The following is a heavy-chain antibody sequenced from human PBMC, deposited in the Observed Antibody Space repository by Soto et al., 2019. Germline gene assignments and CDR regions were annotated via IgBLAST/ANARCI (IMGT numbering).Heavy chain of an antibody. V-gene: IGHV1-46*01. Sequence: QVQLVQSGAEVKKPGASVKVSCKASGYTFTSYYMHWVRQAPGQGLEWLGIINPSVGSTSYAQKFQGRVTMTRDTSTSTVYMELSSLRSEDTAVYYFARGYCSSTSCYEGNWFDPWGQGTLVTVSS. CDR2: INPSVGST. D-gene: IGHD2-2*01. CDR1: GYTFTSYY. J-gene: IGHJ5*02. CDR3: ARGYCSSTSCYEGNWFDP.